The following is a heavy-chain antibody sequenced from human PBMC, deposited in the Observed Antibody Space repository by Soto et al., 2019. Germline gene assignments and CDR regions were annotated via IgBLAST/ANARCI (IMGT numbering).Heavy chain of an antibody. J-gene: IGHJ4*02. CDR2: IYYSGST. CDR3: ASSRQSLTMIVVVTAYYFDY. D-gene: IGHD3-22*01. Sequence: QLQLQESGPGLVKPSETLSLTCTVSGGSISSSSYYWGWIRQPPGKGLEWIGSIYYSGSTYYNPSLKSRVTISVDTSKNQFFLKLSSVTAADTAVYYCASSRQSLTMIVVVTAYYFDYWGQGTLVTVSS. CDR1: GGSISSSSYY. V-gene: IGHV4-39*01.